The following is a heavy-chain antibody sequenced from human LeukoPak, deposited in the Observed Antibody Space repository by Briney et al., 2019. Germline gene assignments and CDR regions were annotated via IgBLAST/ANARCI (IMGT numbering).Heavy chain of an antibody. D-gene: IGHD3-9*01. J-gene: IGHJ3*02. CDR1: GGSISRGDYY. CDR3: ARQGYDILTGYIDAFDI. V-gene: IGHV4-61*08. CDR2: ISYSGST. Sequence: TSETLSLTCTVSGGSISRGDYYWSWIRLPPGKGLEWIGYISYSGSTNYNPSLKSRVTISIDTSKNQFSLKLRSVTAADTAIYYCARQGYDILTGYIDAFDIWGQGTMVTVSS.